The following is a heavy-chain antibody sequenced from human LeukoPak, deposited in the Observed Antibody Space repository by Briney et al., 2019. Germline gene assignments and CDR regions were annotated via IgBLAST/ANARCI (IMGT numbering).Heavy chain of an antibody. CDR3: ARPHYDFWSGYPYYCDY. CDR1: GYSFTSYW. J-gene: IGHJ4*02. CDR2: IYHGDSDT. Sequence: GESLKISCKGAGYSFTSYWIGWVRQMPGKGLEWMGIIYHGDSDTRYSPSFQGQVTISAYKSISTAYLQWSSLKASDTAMYYCARPHYDFWSGYPYYCDYWGQGTLVTVSS. D-gene: IGHD3-3*01. V-gene: IGHV5-51*01.